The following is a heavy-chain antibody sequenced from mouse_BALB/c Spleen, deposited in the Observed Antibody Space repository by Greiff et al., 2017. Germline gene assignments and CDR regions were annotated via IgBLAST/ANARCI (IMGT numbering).Heavy chain of an antibody. CDR1: GFNIKDTY. D-gene: IGHD1-1*01. V-gene: IGHV14-3*02. J-gene: IGHJ2*01. Sequence: EVQLQQSGAELVKPGASVKLSCTASGFNIKDTYMHWVKQRPEQGLEWIGRIDPANGNTKYDPKFQGKATITADTSSNTAYLQLSSLTSEDTAVYYCARSYYGRGYFDYWGQGTTLTVSS. CDR2: IDPANGNT. CDR3: ARSYYGRGYFDY.